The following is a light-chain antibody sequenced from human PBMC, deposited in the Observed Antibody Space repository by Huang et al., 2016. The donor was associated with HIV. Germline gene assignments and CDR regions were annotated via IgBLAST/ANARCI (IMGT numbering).Light chain of an antibody. Sequence: EIVLTHSPSTLSLSPGESSTVSCRASQNINNFLAWYQQTPGHPPRLLIYDASTRASGIPDRFSGSGSGADFTLMISSLEPEDFAVYYCQQRTNWPRSITFGQGTRLEI. CDR2: DAS. CDR1: QNINNF. CDR3: QQRTNWPRSIT. V-gene: IGKV3-11*01. J-gene: IGKJ5*01.